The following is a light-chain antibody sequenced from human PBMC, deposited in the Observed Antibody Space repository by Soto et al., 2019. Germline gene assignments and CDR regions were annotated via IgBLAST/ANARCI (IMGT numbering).Light chain of an antibody. J-gene: IGKJ5*01. V-gene: IGKV3-20*01. CDR2: GAS. CDR3: QQYGNSPIT. Sequence: EIVLTQSPGTLSLSPGERATLSCRASRSVGSYYLAWYQQKPGQAPRLLIYGASNRATGIPDRFSGSGSGADFTLTISRLEPEDFAVYYCQQYGNSPITFGQGTRLEI. CDR1: RSVGSYY.